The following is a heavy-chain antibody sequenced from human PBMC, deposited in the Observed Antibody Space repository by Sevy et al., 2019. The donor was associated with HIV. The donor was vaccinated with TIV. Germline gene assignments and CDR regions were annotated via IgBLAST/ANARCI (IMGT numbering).Heavy chain of an antibody. J-gene: IGHJ4*02. Sequence: LSLTCTVSGGSISSYYWSWIRQPPGKGLEWIGYIYYSGSTNYNPSLKSRVTISVDTSKNQFSLKLSSVTAADTAVYYCARDMLGYCSSTSCYAEGYFDYWGQGTLVTVSS. D-gene: IGHD2-2*01. CDR2: IYYSGST. CDR1: GGSISSYY. V-gene: IGHV4-59*01. CDR3: ARDMLGYCSSTSCYAEGYFDY.